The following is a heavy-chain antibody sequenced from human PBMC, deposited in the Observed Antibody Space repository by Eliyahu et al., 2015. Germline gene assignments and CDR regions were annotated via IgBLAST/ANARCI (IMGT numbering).Heavy chain of an antibody. Sequence: QVQLVQSGTEVKKPGAXVXVSCKASGYTXSSHAMHWVRQAPGQRLEWMGWINGGNGNTKXSQKFQGRVTISRDTSASTAYMEVSSLKSEDTAVYYCARDQRRRQDIYXGMDVWGQGTTVTVSS. J-gene: IGHJ6*02. CDR2: INGGNGNT. CDR3: ARDQRRRQDIYXGMDV. V-gene: IGHV1-3*01. D-gene: IGHD1-1*01. CDR1: GYTXSSHA.